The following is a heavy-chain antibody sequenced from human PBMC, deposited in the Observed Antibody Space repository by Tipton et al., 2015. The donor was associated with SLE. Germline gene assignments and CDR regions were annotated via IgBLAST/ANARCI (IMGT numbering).Heavy chain of an antibody. CDR1: GGSLSSSRYS. Sequence: TLSLTCSVSGGSLSSSRYSWGWIRQSPGKGLEWIGIVSYTGTTYYNPSLQSRVTISIDTSRNQFSLSLASVTAADTAVYFCTRHYSGTYNWGQGTLVTVSS. V-gene: IGHV4-39*07. CDR3: TRHYSGTYN. D-gene: IGHD1-26*01. CDR2: VSYTGTT. J-gene: IGHJ4*02.